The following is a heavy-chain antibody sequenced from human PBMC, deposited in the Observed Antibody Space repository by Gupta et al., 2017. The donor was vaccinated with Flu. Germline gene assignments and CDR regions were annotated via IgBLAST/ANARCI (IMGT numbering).Heavy chain of an antibody. Sequence: QAQLVQSGAAVKEPGASVMVSCKASGYSFTGYCLHWVRRAAGQGPEWLGWINTSSGGTTVAQKFQGRVAMFRTTSTTTAYMQLNGLTSDDTGVYFCAKGSSRSWQIHGMDVWGQGTTGIVSS. V-gene: IGHV1-2*02. D-gene: IGHD6-13*01. CDR2: INTSSGGT. CDR3: AKGSSRSWQIHGMDV. CDR1: GYSFTGYC. J-gene: IGHJ6*02.